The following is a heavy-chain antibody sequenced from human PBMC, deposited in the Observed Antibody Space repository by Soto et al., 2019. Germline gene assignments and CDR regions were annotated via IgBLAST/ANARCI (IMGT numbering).Heavy chain of an antibody. D-gene: IGHD3-3*01. J-gene: IGHJ4*02. CDR3: ESRPYEDRYYGAFDY. CDR1: GFTFSNHW. Sequence: GGSLRLSCEASGFTFSNHWMTWLRQTPGKGLEWVANIKKDGSETFYVDSVKGRFTISRDNAKNSLFLQMDNVRAEDSALYFCESRPYEDRYYGAFDYWGQGTLVTVSS. V-gene: IGHV3-7*03. CDR2: IKKDGSET.